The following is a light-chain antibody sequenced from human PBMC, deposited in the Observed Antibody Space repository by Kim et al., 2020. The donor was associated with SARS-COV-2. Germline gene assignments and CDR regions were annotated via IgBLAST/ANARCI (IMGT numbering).Light chain of an antibody. CDR2: KAS. Sequence: DIQMTQSPSTLSASVGDRVTITCRASQSISSWLAWYQQKPGKAPKLLIYKASSLESGVPSRFSGSGSGTEFTLTISSLQPHDFATYYCQQYNSYSPATFGQGTKVDIK. CDR1: QSISSW. CDR3: QQYNSYSPAT. J-gene: IGKJ1*01. V-gene: IGKV1-5*03.